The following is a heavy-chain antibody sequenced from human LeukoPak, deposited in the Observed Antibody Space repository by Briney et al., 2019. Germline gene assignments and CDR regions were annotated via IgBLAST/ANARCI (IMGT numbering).Heavy chain of an antibody. D-gene: IGHD6-19*01. CDR1: GFTFSNYW. J-gene: IGHJ4*02. Sequence: QRGESLRLSCAASGFTFSNYWMNWVRQAPGKGLEWVASIGQDGSENYYVDSVKGRFTISRDNAKNSPYLQMNSLRVEDTAVYYCATGGGWYFDYWGQGALITASS. CDR2: IGQDGSEN. V-gene: IGHV3-7*01. CDR3: ATGGGWYFDY.